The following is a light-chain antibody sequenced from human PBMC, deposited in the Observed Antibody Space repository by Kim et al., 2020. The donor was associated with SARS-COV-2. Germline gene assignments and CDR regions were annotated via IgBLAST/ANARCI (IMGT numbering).Light chain of an antibody. V-gene: IGKV1-27*01. CDR2: AAS. CDR3: QKYNSA. Sequence: DIQMTQSPSSLSASVGDRVTITCRASHGISNYLAWYQQKPGKVPKLLIYAASTLQSGVPSRFSGSGSGTDFTLTISSLQPEDVATYYCQKYNSAFGGGTKVDIK. CDR1: HGISNY. J-gene: IGKJ4*01.